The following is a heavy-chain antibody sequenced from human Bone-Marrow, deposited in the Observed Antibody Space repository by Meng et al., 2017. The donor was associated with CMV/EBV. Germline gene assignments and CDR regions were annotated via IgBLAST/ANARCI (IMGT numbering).Heavy chain of an antibody. CDR2: FDPEDGET. CDR1: GYTLTELS. CDR3: ARELLWFGEGLDP. Sequence: ASVKVSCKVSGYTLTELSMHWVRQAPGKGLEWMGGFDPEDGETIYAQKFQGRVTMTTDTSTSTAYMELRSLRSDDTAVYYCARELLWFGEGLDPWGQGTLVTVSS. V-gene: IGHV1-24*01. D-gene: IGHD3-10*01. J-gene: IGHJ5*02.